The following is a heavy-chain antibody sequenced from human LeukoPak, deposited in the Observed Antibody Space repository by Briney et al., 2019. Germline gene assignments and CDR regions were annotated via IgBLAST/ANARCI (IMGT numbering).Heavy chain of an antibody. CDR1: GYTLTELS. CDR2: FDPEGGET. D-gene: IGHD6-19*01. CDR3: ATGGTDSSGWDDFDY. J-gene: IGHJ4*02. Sequence: GASVKVSCKVSGYTLTELSMHWVRQAPGKGLEWMGGFDPEGGETIYAQKFQGRVTMTEDTSTDTAYMELSSLRSEDTAVYYCATGGTDSSGWDDFDYWGQGTLVTVSS. V-gene: IGHV1-24*01.